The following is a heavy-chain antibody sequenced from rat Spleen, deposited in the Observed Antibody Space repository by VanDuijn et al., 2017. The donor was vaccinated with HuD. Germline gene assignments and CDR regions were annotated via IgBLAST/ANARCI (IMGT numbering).Heavy chain of an antibody. V-gene: IGHV2-30*01. CDR1: GFSLTSYH. CDR2: IWTGGST. J-gene: IGHJ2*01. Sequence: QVQLKESGPGLVQPSQTLSLTCTVSGFSLTSYHVHWVRQPPGKGLEWMGVIWTGGSTDYNSALKSRLSISRDTSKNQVFLKMNSLRSEDTATYYCARGYYYYFDYWGQGVMVTVSS. D-gene: IGHD1-1*01. CDR3: ARGYYYYFDY.